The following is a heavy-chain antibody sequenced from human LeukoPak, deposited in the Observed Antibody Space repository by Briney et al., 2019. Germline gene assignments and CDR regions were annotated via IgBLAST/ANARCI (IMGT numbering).Heavy chain of an antibody. V-gene: IGHV3-66*01. CDR2: IYSGGST. Sequence: GGSLRLSCAASGFTVSSNYMSWVRQAQGKGLEWVSVIYSGGSTYYADSVKGRFTISRDNSKNTLYLQMNSLRAEDTAVYYCARAGLDYGGAYDYWGQGTLVSVSS. J-gene: IGHJ4*02. D-gene: IGHD4-23*01. CDR3: ARAGLDYGGAYDY. CDR1: GFTVSSNY.